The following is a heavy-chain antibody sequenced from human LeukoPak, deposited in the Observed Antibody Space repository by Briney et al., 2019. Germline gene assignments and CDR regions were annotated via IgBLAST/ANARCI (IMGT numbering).Heavy chain of an antibody. Sequence: PGRSLRLSCAPSGFTFSSYGMHWVREAPGKGLEWVAFIRYDGSNKYYADSVKGRFTISRDNSKNTLYLQMNSLRAEDTAVYYCAKDQGSSWYLVDYWGQGTLVNVSS. D-gene: IGHD6-13*01. CDR3: AKDQGSSWYLVDY. CDR2: IRYDGSNK. CDR1: GFTFSSYG. V-gene: IGHV3-30*02. J-gene: IGHJ4*02.